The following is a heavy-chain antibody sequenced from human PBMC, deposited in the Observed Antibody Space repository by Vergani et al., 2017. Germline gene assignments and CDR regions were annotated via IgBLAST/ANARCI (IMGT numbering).Heavy chain of an antibody. CDR3: ARDLEALAGREGGMDV. CDR2: VIPLFGTT. CDR1: GGTFNSYT. V-gene: IGHV1-69*08. Sequence: QVQLVQSGAEVKKPGSSVKVSCKASGGTFNSYTIGWVRQAPGQGLEWMGRVIPLFGTTNYTQKFQGRVTITADESTSTAYMELSSLRFQDTAVYYCARDLEALAGREGGMDVWGQGTTVTVSS. J-gene: IGHJ6*02. D-gene: IGHD6-19*01.